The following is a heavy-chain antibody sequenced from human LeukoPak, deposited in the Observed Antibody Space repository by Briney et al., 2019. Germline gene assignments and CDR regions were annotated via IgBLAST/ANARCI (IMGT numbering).Heavy chain of an antibody. CDR1: GGSISSGDYY. D-gene: IGHD6-6*01. V-gene: IGHV4-30-4*08. CDR2: IYYSGST. J-gene: IGHJ4*02. CDR3: ARLGEYSSFDFDY. Sequence: SETLSLTCTVSGGSISSGDYYWSWIRQPPGKGLEWIGYIYYSGSTYYNPSLKSRVTISVDTSKNQFSLKLSSVTAADTAVYYCARLGEYSSFDFDYWGQGTLVTVSS.